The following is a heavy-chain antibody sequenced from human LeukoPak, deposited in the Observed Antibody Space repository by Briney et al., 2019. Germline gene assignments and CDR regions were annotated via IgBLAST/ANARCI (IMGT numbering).Heavy chain of an antibody. D-gene: IGHD1-26*01. V-gene: IGHV3-23*01. J-gene: IGHJ4*02. CDR1: GFTFSSYA. Sequence: PGGSLRLSCAASGFTFSSYAMSWVRQAPGKGLEWVSAISGSGGSTYYADSVKGRFTISRDNSKNTLYLQMNSLRAEDTAVYYCARGRAWDGYYFDYWGQGTLVTVSS. CDR2: ISGSGGST. CDR3: ARGRAWDGYYFDY.